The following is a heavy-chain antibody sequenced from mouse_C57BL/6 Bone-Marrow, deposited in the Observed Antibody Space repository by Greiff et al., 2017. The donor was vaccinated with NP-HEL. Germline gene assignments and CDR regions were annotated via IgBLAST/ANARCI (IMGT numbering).Heavy chain of an antibody. CDR1: GYTFTDYN. CDR2: INPNNGGT. V-gene: IGHV1-22*01. D-gene: IGHD1-1*01. CDR3: ARTPIYYGSSNWYFDV. Sequence: EVQLQHSGPELVKPGASVKMSCKASGYTFTDYNMHWVKQSHGKSLEWIGYINPNNGGTSYNQKFKGKATLTVNKSSSTAYMELRSLTSEDSAVYYCARTPIYYGSSNWYFDVWGTGTTVTVSS. J-gene: IGHJ1*03.